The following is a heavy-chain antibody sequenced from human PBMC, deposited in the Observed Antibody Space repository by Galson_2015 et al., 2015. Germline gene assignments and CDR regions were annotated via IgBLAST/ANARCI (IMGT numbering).Heavy chain of an antibody. Sequence: SLRLSCAASGFTFSSYSMNWVRQAPGKGLEWVSSISSSSSYIYYADSVKGRFTISRDNAKNSLYLQMNSLRAEDTAVYYCARSEWDLPHFVYWGQGTLVPVSS. CDR2: ISSSSSYI. D-gene: IGHD1-26*01. CDR3: ARSEWDLPHFVY. V-gene: IGHV3-21*01. J-gene: IGHJ4*02. CDR1: GFTFSSYS.